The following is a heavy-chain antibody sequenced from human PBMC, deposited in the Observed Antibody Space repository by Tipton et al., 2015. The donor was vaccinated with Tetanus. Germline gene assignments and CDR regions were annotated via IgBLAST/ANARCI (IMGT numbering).Heavy chain of an antibody. J-gene: IGHJ4*02. D-gene: IGHD3-10*01. CDR1: GGSISSGNYY. V-gene: IGHV4-39*01. CDR2: LYFSGRT. Sequence: TLSLTCTVSGGSISSGNYYWGWIRQPPGKGPEWIGSLYFSGRTYYSPPLKSRVTISVHTSNNHFSLKLTSVTAADSAVYYCARHESLVGGSYDYWGQGTLVAVSS. CDR3: ARHESLVGGSYDY.